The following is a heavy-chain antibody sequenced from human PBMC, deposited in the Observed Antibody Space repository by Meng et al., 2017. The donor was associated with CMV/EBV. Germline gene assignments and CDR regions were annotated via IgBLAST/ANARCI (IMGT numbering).Heavy chain of an antibody. D-gene: IGHD2-2*02. V-gene: IGHV3-48*03. CDR3: ARNKVPIYCSSTSRYRYYYYGMDV. J-gene: IGHJ6*02. Sequence: GESLKISCAASGFTFSSYEMNWVRQAPGKGLEWVSYISSSGSTIYYADSVKGRFTISRDNAKNSLYLQMNSLRAEDTAVYYCARNKVPIYCSSTSRYRYYYYGMDVWGQGTTVTVSS. CDR2: ISSSGSTI. CDR1: GFTFSSYE.